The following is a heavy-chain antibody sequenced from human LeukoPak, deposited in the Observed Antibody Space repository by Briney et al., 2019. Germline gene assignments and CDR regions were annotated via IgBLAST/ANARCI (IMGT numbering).Heavy chain of an antibody. Sequence: KPSETLSLTCTVSGGSISSYYWSWIRQPPGKGLEWIGYIYYSGSTNYNPSLKSRVTISVDTSKNQFSLKLSSVTAADTAVYYCARLGRYDFWSGYYFDYWGQGTLVTVSS. J-gene: IGHJ4*02. V-gene: IGHV4-59*08. D-gene: IGHD3-3*01. CDR2: IYYSGST. CDR3: ARLGRYDFWSGYYFDY. CDR1: GGSISSYY.